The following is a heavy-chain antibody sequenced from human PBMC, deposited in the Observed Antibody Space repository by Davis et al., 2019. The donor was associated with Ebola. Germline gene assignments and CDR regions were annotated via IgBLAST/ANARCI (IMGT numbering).Heavy chain of an antibody. CDR3: ARFRRTFYYYYGMDV. D-gene: IGHD1/OR15-1a*01. CDR1: GGSFSVSY. J-gene: IGHJ6*02. V-gene: IGHV4-34*01. CDR2: IYYSGST. Sequence: GSLRLSCAVYGGSFSVSYWSWIRQPPGKGLEWIGSIYYSGSTNYNPSLKSRVTISVDTSKNQFSLKLSSVTAADTAVYYCARFRRTFYYYYGMDVWGQGTTVTVSS.